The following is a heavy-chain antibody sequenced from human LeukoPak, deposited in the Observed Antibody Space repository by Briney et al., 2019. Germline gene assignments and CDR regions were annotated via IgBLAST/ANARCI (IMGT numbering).Heavy chain of an antibody. CDR1: GGSIFSVY. D-gene: IGHD4-17*01. J-gene: IGHJ6*03. Sequence: SETLSLTCIVSGGSIFSVYWSWIRQSPGKGLEWIGYIYDTGTTKYNPSLQSRVTISMDTSRNQFSLRLTSVTAADTAVYYCARVGAYGYYYYYMDVWGKGTTVTVSS. CDR2: IYDTGTT. CDR3: ARVGAYGYYYYYMDV. V-gene: IGHV4-59*01.